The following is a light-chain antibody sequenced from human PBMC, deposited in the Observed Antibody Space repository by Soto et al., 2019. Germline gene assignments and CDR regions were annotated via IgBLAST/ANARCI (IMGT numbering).Light chain of an antibody. Sequence: QSVLTQPPSVSGAPGQRVTISCTGSRSNIGAGYDVHWYQQLPGTAPKLLIYGTNNRPSGVPDRFSGSKSGMSASLAITGLQAADEANYYCTSYTSSNTVVFGGGTKLTVL. V-gene: IGLV1-40*01. CDR1: RSNIGAGYD. CDR2: GTN. J-gene: IGLJ2*01. CDR3: TSYTSSNTVV.